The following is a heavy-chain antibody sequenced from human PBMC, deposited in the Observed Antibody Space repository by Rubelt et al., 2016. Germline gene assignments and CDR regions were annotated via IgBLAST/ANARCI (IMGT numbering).Heavy chain of an antibody. CDR3: ARHLSGNFYYGMDV. V-gene: IGHV3-21*01. CDR1: GFTFSDYT. CDR2: ILITNAAI. J-gene: IGHJ6*02. D-gene: IGHD3-10*01. Sequence: EVQLLESGGGLGQPGGSLRLSCAASGFTFSDYTMNCVRQAPGKGLEWVSSILITNAAIYYADSVRGRLTISRENAKNLLFLQMNSLRPEDTARYYCARHLSGNFYYGMDVWGQGTTVTVSS.